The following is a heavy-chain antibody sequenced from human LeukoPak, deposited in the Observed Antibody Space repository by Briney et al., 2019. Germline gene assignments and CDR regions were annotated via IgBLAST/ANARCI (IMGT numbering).Heavy chain of an antibody. J-gene: IGHJ6*03. CDR3: ARGRIVGETGFYYYYYMDV. CDR1: GFRFSDHY. V-gene: IGHV3-72*01. Sequence: PGGSLRLSCAASGFRFSDHYMDWVRQAPGKGLEWVGHITNKANSYITEYVASVMGRFTTSRDDSKKSFFLQMNRLKTEDTAVYYCARGRIVGETGFYYYYYMDVWGKGTTVTVSS. CDR2: ITNKANSYIT. D-gene: IGHD1-26*01.